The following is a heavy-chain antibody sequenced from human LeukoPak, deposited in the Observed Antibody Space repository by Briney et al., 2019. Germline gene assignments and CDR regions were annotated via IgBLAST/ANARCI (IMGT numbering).Heavy chain of an antibody. Sequence: ASVKVSCKASVYTFTGYYMHWVRQAPGQGLEWMGWINPNSGGTNYAQKFQGRVTMTRDTSISTAYMELSRLRSDDTAVYYCARDSPGIAAAGHDYWGQGTLVTVSS. J-gene: IGHJ4*02. CDR2: INPNSGGT. CDR1: VYTFTGYY. CDR3: ARDSPGIAAAGHDY. V-gene: IGHV1-2*02. D-gene: IGHD6-13*01.